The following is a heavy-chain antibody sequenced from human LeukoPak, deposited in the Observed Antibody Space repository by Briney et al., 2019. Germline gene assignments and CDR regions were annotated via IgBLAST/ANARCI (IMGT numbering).Heavy chain of an antibody. J-gene: IGHJ1*01. Sequence: PSETLSLTCAVYGGSFSGYYWSWIRQPSGKGLEWIGEINHSGSTNYNPSLKSRVTISVDTSKNQFSLKLSSVTAADTAVYYCARSDEPPTEMATITENFQHWGQGTLVTVSS. CDR2: INHSGST. CDR1: GGSFSGYY. D-gene: IGHD5-24*01. CDR3: ARSDEPPTEMATITENFQH. V-gene: IGHV4-34*01.